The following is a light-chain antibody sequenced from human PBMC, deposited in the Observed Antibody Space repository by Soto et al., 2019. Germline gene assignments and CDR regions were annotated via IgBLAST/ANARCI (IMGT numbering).Light chain of an antibody. J-gene: IGKJ4*01. Sequence: LTQSPAILSLSPGERATLACRASQSVNNYLFWFQHKPGQAPRLLIYDASNRATGIPARFSGSGSGTDFTLTISSLEPEDFAVYYCQQHDNWPLTFGGGTKV. V-gene: IGKV3-11*01. CDR2: DAS. CDR3: QQHDNWPLT. CDR1: QSVNNY.